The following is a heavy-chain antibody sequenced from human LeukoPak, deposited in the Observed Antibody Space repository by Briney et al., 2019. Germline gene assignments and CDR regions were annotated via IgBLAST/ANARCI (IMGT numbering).Heavy chain of an antibody. CDR1: GFNSEDHA. J-gene: IGHJ4*02. Sequence: SGGSLRLSCVVSGFNSEDHAMHWIRQAPGKGLEWVSYISSSSSYTNYADSVKGRFTISRDNAKNSLYLQMNSLRAEDTAVYYCARVGPQTYSSSSPFDYWGQGTLVTVSS. CDR2: ISSSSSYT. CDR3: ARVGPQTYSSSSPFDY. V-gene: IGHV3-11*06. D-gene: IGHD6-6*01.